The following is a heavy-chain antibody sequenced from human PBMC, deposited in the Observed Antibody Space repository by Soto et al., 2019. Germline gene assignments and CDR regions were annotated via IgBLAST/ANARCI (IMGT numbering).Heavy chain of an antibody. CDR2: IRSKPNNYAT. J-gene: IGHJ4*02. CDR1: GFTFSGSA. Sequence: EVQLVESGGGLVQPGGSLKLSCAASGFTFSGSAMHWVRQASGKGLEWVGRIRSKPNNYATAYAASVKGRFTISRDDSKTTAYLQMTSLKTEYTAVYYCTRHLSDYWGQGTLVTVSS. CDR3: TRHLSDY. D-gene: IGHD3-16*02. V-gene: IGHV3-73*01.